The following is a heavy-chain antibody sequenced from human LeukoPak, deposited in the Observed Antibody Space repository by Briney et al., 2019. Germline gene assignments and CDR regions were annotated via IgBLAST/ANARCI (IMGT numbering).Heavy chain of an antibody. J-gene: IGHJ6*04. Sequence: ASVKVSCKASGYTFSSYGISWVRQAPGQGPEWMGWISAYNGNTNYAQKFQGRVTMTTDTSTSTAYMELRSLRSDDTAVYYCARVGDCSSTSCYVWEDYYYYYGMDVWGKGTTVTVSS. V-gene: IGHV1-18*04. D-gene: IGHD2-2*01. CDR3: ARVGDCSSTSCYVWEDYYYYYGMDV. CDR1: GYTFSSYG. CDR2: ISAYNGNT.